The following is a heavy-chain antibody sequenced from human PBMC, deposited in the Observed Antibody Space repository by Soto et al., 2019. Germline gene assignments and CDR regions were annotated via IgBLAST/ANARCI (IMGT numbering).Heavy chain of an antibody. Sequence: EVPLLESGGDLVQPGGSLRLSCAASGFTFSTYAMRWVRQAPGKGLEWVSSITGSGDRTYYADSVKGRFTISRDNSQSTLHLQMNSLRAEDTAVYYCARRYSSSCDYWGQGTLVTVSS. J-gene: IGHJ4*02. CDR3: ARRYSSSCDY. D-gene: IGHD6-13*01. CDR2: ITGSGDRT. V-gene: IGHV3-23*01. CDR1: GFTFSTYA.